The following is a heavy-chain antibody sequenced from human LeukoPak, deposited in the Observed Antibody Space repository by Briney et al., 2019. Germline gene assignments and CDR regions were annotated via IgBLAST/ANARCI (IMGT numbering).Heavy chain of an antibody. CDR2: IYTSGST. Sequence: SETLSLTCTVSGGSISSSSYYWGWIRQPPGKGLEWIGRIYTSGSTNYNPSLKSRVTMSVDTSKNQFSLKLSSVTAADTAVYYCARGLAWELLHFDYWGQGTLVTVSS. CDR1: GGSISSSSYY. V-gene: IGHV4-39*07. D-gene: IGHD1-26*01. J-gene: IGHJ4*02. CDR3: ARGLAWELLHFDY.